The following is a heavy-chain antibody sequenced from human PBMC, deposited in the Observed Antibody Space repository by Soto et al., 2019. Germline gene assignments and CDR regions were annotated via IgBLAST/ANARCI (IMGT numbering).Heavy chain of an antibody. D-gene: IGHD1-26*01. CDR2: ISSSGDRT. Sequence: VQVLESGGGLVQPGGSLRLSCAASGLTFSSHAMSWVRQAPGKGLEWVSAISSSGDRTYYADSVKGRVTISRDNPKNTMFLQMNSLRAEDTAVYYCARRAGKNGGSFDWWGQGALVTVSS. J-gene: IGHJ4*02. CDR3: ARRAGKNGGSFDW. V-gene: IGHV3-23*01. CDR1: GLTFSSHA.